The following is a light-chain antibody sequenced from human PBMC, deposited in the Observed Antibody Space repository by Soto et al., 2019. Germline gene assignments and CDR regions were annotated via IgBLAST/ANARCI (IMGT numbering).Light chain of an antibody. CDR3: QQYDSSPIT. J-gene: IGKJ5*01. CDR2: GAS. Sequence: IVMTQSPASRSVGAVGRAALCCRASQSVSSYLAWYQQKPGQAPSLLIYGASRRATGIPDRFSGSGSGTDFTLTISRLEPEDFAVYYCQQYDSSPITFGQGTRLEIK. V-gene: IGKV3-20*01. CDR1: QSVSSY.